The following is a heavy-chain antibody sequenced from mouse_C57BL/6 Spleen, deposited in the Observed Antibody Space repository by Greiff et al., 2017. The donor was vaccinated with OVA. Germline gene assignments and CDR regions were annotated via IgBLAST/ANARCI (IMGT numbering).Heavy chain of an antibody. D-gene: IGHD2-10*02. J-gene: IGHJ3*01. Sequence: QVQLKESGPELVKPGASVKISCKASGYAFSSSWMNWVKQRPGKGLEWIGRIYPGDGDTNYNGKFKGKATLTADKSSSTAYMQLSSLTSEDSAVYFCARSPSAWFAYWGQGTLVTVSA. CDR2: IYPGDGDT. CDR3: ARSPSAWFAY. V-gene: IGHV1-82*01. CDR1: GYAFSSSW.